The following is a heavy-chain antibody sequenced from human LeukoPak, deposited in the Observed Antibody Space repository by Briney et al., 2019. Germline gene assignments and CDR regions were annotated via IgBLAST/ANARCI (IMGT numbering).Heavy chain of an antibody. CDR1: GYTFTSYG. D-gene: IGHD1-26*01. V-gene: IGHV1-69*05. CDR2: IIPIFGTA. CDR3: ARGPSVGATSLADY. J-gene: IGHJ4*02. Sequence: SVKVSCKASGYTFTSYGISWVRQAPGQGLEWMGGIIPIFGTANYAQKFQGRVTITTDESTSTAYMELSSLRSEDTAVYYCARGPSVGATSLADYWGQGTLVTVSS.